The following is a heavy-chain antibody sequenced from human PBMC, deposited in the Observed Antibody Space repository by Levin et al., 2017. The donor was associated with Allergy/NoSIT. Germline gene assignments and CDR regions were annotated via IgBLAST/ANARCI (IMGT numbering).Heavy chain of an antibody. CDR3: AVFSFRYGTFDI. J-gene: IGHJ3*02. CDR2: INNRGVT. V-gene: IGHV4-34*01. D-gene: IGHD4-17*01. Sequence: SETLSLTCAVSGGSFGGYYWSWIRQPPGKGLEWIGEINNRGVTTDNPSLKSRVTLLVDTYRKEFSLKLHPVTAADTAVYYCAVFSFRYGTFDIWGQGTMVTVSS. CDR1: GGSFGGYY.